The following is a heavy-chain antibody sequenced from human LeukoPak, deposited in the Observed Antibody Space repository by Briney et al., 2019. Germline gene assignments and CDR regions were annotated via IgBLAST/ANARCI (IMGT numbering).Heavy chain of an antibody. Sequence: GGSLRLSCAASGFTFSSAAMTWVREAPGKGLEWVSLISPTGGNTFYADTVKGRFTISRDNSKNTLYMEMNSLRAEDTAVYFCAKDIQCTYWGQGALVTVSS. CDR3: AKDIQCTY. CDR2: ISPTGGNT. J-gene: IGHJ4*02. CDR1: GFTFSSAA. V-gene: IGHV3-23*01. D-gene: IGHD2-8*01.